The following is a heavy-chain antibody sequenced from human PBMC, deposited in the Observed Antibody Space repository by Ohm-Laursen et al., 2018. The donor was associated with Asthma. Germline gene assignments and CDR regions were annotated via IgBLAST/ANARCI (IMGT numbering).Heavy chain of an antibody. CDR2: IYHSGTT. CDR3: ARVTTDNWYFDL. D-gene: IGHD4-11*01. J-gene: IGHJ2*01. Sequence: QTLSLTCAVSGASISSGGYSWSWIRQPPGKGLEWIGYIYHSGTTYYNPSLKSRVTISVDRSKNQFSLKLSSVTAADTAVYYCARVTTDNWYFDLWGRGTLVTVSS. V-gene: IGHV4-30-2*01. CDR1: GASISSGGYS.